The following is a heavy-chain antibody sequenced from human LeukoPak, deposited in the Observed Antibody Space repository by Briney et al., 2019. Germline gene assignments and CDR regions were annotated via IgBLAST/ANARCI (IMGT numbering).Heavy chain of an antibody. D-gene: IGHD3-9*01. CDR2: IYYSGST. Sequence: SETLSLTCTVSGVSISSRSYYWGWIRQPPGKGLEWIGTIYYSGSTYYKTSLKSRVTISVDTSKNQFSLKLSSVTAADTAVYYCARRRYFDILTGPQDYGMDVWGQGTTVTVSS. J-gene: IGHJ6*02. CDR3: ARRRYFDILTGPQDYGMDV. V-gene: IGHV4-39*01. CDR1: GVSISSRSYY.